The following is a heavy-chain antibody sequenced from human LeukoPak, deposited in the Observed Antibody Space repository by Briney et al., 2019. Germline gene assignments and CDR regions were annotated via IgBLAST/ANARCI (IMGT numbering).Heavy chain of an antibody. CDR3: ARAHLRYGADKSAFDY. CDR1: GGTFSSYA. D-gene: IGHD4/OR15-4a*01. V-gene: IGHV1-69*05. Sequence: SVKVSCKASGGTFSSYAISWVQQAPGQGLEWMGGIIPIFGTANYAQKFQGRVTITTDESTSTAYMELSSLRSEDTAVYYCARAHLRYGADKSAFDYWGQGTLVTVSS. CDR2: IIPIFGTA. J-gene: IGHJ4*02.